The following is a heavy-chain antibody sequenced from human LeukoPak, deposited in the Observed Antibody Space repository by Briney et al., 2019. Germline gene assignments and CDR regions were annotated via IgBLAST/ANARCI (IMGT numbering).Heavy chain of an antibody. CDR2: INPNSGGT. Sequence: ASVKVSCKASGYTFTGYYMHWVRQAPGQGLEWMGWINPNSGGTNYAQKFQGGVTMTRDTSISTAYMELSRLRSDDTAVYYCAREPQPYSSGWYLHAFDIWGQGTMVTVSS. D-gene: IGHD6-19*01. J-gene: IGHJ3*02. V-gene: IGHV1-2*02. CDR3: AREPQPYSSGWYLHAFDI. CDR1: GYTFTGYY.